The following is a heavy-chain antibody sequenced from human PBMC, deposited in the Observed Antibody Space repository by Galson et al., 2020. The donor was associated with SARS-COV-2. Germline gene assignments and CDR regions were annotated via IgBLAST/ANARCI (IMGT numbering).Heavy chain of an antibody. J-gene: IGHJ6*02. CDR3: ARENDQVHYDFWSGYYTGLGGYYYYGMDV. CDR2: ISAYNGNT. D-gene: IGHD3-3*01. CDR1: GYTFTSYG. V-gene: IGHV1-18*04. Sequence: ASVKVSCKASGYTFTSYGISWVRQAPGQGLEWMGWISAYNGNTNYAQKLQGRVTMTTDTSTSTAYMELRSLRSDDTAVYYCARENDQVHYDFWSGYYTGLGGYYYYGMDVWGQGTTVTVSS.